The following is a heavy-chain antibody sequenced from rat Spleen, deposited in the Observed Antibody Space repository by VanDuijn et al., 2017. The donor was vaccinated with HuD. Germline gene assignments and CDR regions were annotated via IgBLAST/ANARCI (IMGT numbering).Heavy chain of an antibody. CDR1: GFTFSNYD. CDR3: ARDGSLYSRFGY. Sequence: EVQLVESGGGLVQPGRSLKLSCAASGFTFSNYDMAWVRQAPTKGLEWVASISPSGGSTYYRDSVKGRFTVSRDKAKSTLYLQMDSLRSEDTATYYCARDGSLYSRFGYWGQGTLVTVSS. CDR2: ISPSGGST. J-gene: IGHJ3*01. D-gene: IGHD1-1*01. V-gene: IGHV5-25*01.